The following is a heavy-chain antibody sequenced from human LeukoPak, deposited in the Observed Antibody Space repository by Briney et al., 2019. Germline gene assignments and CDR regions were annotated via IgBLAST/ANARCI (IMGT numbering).Heavy chain of an antibody. V-gene: IGHV6-1*01. CDR3: ARSAPDPDF. J-gene: IGHJ4*02. CDR2: TFYRSKRKN. Sequence: SQTLSLTCAISGDSVSSKSAAWNWIRQSPARGLEWLGRTFYRSKRKNDYAASVKSRITINPDTSKNQFSLQLRSVTLEDTAVYYCARSAPDPDFWGQGTLVTVSS. CDR1: GDSVSSKSAA. D-gene: IGHD6-13*01.